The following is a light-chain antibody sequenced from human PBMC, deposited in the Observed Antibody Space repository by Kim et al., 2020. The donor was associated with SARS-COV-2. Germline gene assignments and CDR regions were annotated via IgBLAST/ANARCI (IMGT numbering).Light chain of an antibody. CDR3: AAWDDSLSGWV. Sequence: GRRVTISGSGSSSDVGSNYGDWYRQRPGTAPKLLIYRKKQRPSGVPDRLSGSKSGTSASLAIGGLRSEDEADYYCAAWDDSLSGWVFGGGTQLTVL. CDR2: RKK. CDR1: SSDVGSNY. J-gene: IGLJ3*02. V-gene: IGLV1-47*01.